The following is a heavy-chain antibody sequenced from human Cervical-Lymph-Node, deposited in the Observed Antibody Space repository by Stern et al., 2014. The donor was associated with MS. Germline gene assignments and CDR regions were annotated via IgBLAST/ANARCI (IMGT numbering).Heavy chain of an antibody. V-gene: IGHV1-46*03. CDR2: INLSDGAT. CDR3: AREGADNDAFDV. J-gene: IGHJ3*01. D-gene: IGHD1-26*01. Sequence: QVQLVQSGAEVKKPGASVTVSCRTSGYTFIDYSIHWVRQAPGQGLEWMGIINLSDGATTYAEKCQGRVSMTRDTSTNTAYMQLGSLTSEDTAVFFCAREGADNDAFDVWGQGTMVTVSS. CDR1: GYTFIDYS.